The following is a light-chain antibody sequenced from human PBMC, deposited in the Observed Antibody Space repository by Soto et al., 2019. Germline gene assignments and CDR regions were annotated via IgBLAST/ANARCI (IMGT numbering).Light chain of an antibody. CDR2: NTN. CDR1: SGSVSTNNY. J-gene: IGLJ3*02. CDR3: LLYVGSGIHWV. V-gene: IGLV8-61*01. Sequence: QTVVTQEPSFSVSPGGTITLTCGLSSGSVSTNNYPSWYQQTPGQAPRTLIYNTNTRSSGVPDRFSGSILGNQAALTITGAQADECDYYCLLYVGSGIHWVFGGGTKLTVL.